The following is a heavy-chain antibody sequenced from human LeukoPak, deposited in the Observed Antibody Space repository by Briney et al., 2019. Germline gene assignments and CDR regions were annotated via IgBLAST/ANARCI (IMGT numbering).Heavy chain of an antibody. CDR3: ARDPPPPDYSDYGPYFDY. CDR1: GYTFSSYG. D-gene: IGHD4-11*01. J-gene: IGHJ4*02. CDR2: ISAYNGNT. Sequence: ASVKVSCKASGYTFSSYGISWVRQAPGQGLEWMGWISAYNGNTNYRQKLQGRVTMTTDTSTSTAYMDLRSLRSDDTAIYYCARDPPPPDYSDYGPYFDYWGQGTLVTVSS. V-gene: IGHV1-18*01.